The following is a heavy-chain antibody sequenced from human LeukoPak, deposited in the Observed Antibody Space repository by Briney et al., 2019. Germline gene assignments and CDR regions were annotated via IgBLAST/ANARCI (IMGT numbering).Heavy chain of an antibody. V-gene: IGHV4-34*01. Sequence: SETLSLTCAVYGGSFSGYYWSWLRQPPGKGLEWIGEINHSGSTNYNPSLKSRVTISVDTSKNQFSLKLSSVTAADTAVYYCARSIAIFAFDIWGQGTMVTVSS. J-gene: IGHJ3*02. CDR3: ARSIAIFAFDI. CDR2: INHSGST. D-gene: IGHD3-3*01. CDR1: GGSFSGYY.